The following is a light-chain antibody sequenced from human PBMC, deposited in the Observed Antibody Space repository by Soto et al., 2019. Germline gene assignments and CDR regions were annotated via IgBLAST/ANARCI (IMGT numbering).Light chain of an antibody. Sequence: EMVVTQSPGTLSLSPGERATLSCRASQSDTNAYLTWYQQKPGQAPRLLIYGASTRATGIPDRFSGSGSGTDFTLTISRVEPEDFAVYYCHYSGGPFGGGTKIEIK. V-gene: IGKV3-20*01. CDR2: GAS. CDR3: HYSGGP. J-gene: IGKJ4*01. CDR1: QSDTNAY.